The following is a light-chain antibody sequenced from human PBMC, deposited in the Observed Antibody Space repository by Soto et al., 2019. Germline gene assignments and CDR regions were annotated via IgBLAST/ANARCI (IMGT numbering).Light chain of an antibody. CDR3: QQFNNWHIT. Sequence: EIVLTQSPGSLSLSPGERATLSCRASQSVNFYLAWYQQKPGQAPRLLISDASSRATDVPDRFSGSGSGTDFSLTISRLEPEDFAVYYCQQFNNWHITFGQGTRLEIK. V-gene: IGKV3D-20*02. CDR1: QSVNFY. CDR2: DAS. J-gene: IGKJ5*01.